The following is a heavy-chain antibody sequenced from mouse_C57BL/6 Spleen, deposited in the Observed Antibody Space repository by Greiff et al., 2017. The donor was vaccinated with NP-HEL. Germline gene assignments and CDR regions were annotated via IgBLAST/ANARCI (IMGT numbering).Heavy chain of an antibody. D-gene: IGHD3-2*02. J-gene: IGHJ4*01. CDR1: GYTFTSYW. V-gene: IGHV1-55*01. Sequence: QVQLKQPGAELVKPGASVKMSCKASGYTFTSYWITWVKQRPGQGLEWIGDIYPGSGSTNYNEKFKSKATLTVDTSSSTAYMQLSSLTSEDSAVYYCARLSYSSWAMDYWGQGTSVTVSS. CDR3: ARLSYSSWAMDY. CDR2: IYPGSGST.